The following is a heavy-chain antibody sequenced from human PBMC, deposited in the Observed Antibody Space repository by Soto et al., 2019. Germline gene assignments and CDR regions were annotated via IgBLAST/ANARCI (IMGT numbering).Heavy chain of an antibody. D-gene: IGHD3-22*01. CDR3: ARVSYYYDVSGYYADY. CDR2: IKEDGGEM. CDR1: GFTFRNHL. V-gene: IGHV3-7*01. Sequence: PGGSLRLSCAVSGFTFRNHLMNWVRQAPGKGLEWVANIKEDGGEMYYVDSVKGRFTISRDNAKNSLYLQMNSLRAEDTAIYYCARVSYYYDVSGYYADYWGQGA. J-gene: IGHJ4*02.